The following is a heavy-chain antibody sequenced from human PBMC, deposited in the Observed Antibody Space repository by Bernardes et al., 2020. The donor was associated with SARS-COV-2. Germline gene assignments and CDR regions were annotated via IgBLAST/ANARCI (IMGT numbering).Heavy chain of an antibody. CDR2: ISSSGSTI. V-gene: IGHV3-11*01. D-gene: IGHD4-17*01. CDR1: GFTFSDYY. J-gene: IGHJ6*02. CDR3: ARDQNPPSNTLRFSYYYGMDV. Sequence: GGSLRLSCAASGFTFSDYYMSWIRQAPGKGLEWVSYISSSGSTIYYADSVKGRFTISRDNAKNSLYLQMNSLRAEDTAVYYCARDQNPPSNTLRFSYYYGMDVWGQGTTVTVSS.